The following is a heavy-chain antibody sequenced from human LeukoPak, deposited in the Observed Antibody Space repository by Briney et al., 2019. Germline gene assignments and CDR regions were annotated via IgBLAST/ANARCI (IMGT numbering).Heavy chain of an antibody. CDR3: ARDVRSWGSGGGVDY. Sequence: GGSLRLSCAASGFTFSDYYMSWIRQAPGKGLEWVSYISSSSSYTNYADSVKGRFTISRDNAKNSLYLQMNSLRAEDTAVYYCARDVRSWGSGGGVDYWGQGTLVTVSS. CDR2: ISSSSSYT. CDR1: GFTFSDYY. D-gene: IGHD2-15*01. J-gene: IGHJ4*02. V-gene: IGHV3-11*06.